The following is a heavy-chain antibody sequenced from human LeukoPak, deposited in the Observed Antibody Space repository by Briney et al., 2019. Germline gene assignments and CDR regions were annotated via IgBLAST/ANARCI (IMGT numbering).Heavy chain of an antibody. CDR3: ARGVWAPFDS. V-gene: IGHV3-7*01. CDR2: IKQDGSEK. J-gene: IGHJ4*02. D-gene: IGHD7-27*01. CDR1: GFSLSNYW. Sequence: PGGSLRLSCAASGFSLSNYWMNWVRQAPGKGLEWVANIKQDGSEKNYVDSVKGRFSISRDNAKNSLILQMNSLRDEDTPVYYCARGVWAPFDSWGQGTLVSVSS.